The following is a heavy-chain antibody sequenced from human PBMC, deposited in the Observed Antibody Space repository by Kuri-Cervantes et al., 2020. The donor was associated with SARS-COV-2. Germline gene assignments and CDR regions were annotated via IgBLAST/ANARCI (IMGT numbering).Heavy chain of an antibody. Sequence: ESLKISCAVYGGSFSGYYWSWIRQPPGKGLEWIGEINHSGSTNYNPSLKSRVTISVDTSKNQFSLKLSSVTAADTAVYYCARGSPYGDYGDGSYYYYMDVWGKGTTVTVSS. J-gene: IGHJ6*03. CDR3: ARGSPYGDYGDGSYYYYMDV. CDR2: INHSGST. CDR1: GGSFSGYY. V-gene: IGHV4-34*01. D-gene: IGHD4-17*01.